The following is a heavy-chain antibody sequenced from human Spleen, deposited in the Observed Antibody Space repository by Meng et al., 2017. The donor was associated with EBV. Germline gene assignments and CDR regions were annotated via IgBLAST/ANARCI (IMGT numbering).Heavy chain of an antibody. Sequence: QRQESGPGLWKPSGTRSLTCIVSGGPITHRTLWSWVRQTPGKGLDWIGGVYHSGTPNYNPSLKSRVAISVDKSSNKFSLNLTSVTAADTAVYYCVSTAGQSTTWRYFDLWGRGTLVTVSS. D-gene: IGHD1-1*01. CDR1: GGPITHRTL. CDR3: VSTAGQSTTWRYFDL. CDR2: VYHSGTP. V-gene: IGHV4-4*02. J-gene: IGHJ4*02.